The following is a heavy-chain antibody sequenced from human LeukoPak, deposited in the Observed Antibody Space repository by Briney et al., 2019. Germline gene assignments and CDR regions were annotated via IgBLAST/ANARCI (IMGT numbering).Heavy chain of an antibody. Sequence: KSGGSLRLSCAASGFTFGSYSMNWVRQAPGKGLEWVSSISSSSSYIYYADSVKGRFTISRDDAKNSLYLQMNSLRAEDTAVYYCARDATVTTFYYYYYMDVWGKGTTVTVSS. J-gene: IGHJ6*03. CDR2: ISSSSSYI. D-gene: IGHD4-17*01. CDR1: GFTFGSYS. V-gene: IGHV3-21*01. CDR3: ARDATVTTFYYYYYMDV.